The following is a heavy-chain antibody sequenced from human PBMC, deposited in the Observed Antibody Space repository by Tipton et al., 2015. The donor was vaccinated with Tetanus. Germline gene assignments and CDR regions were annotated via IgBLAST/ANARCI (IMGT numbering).Heavy chain of an antibody. CDR2: ISSSSSYT. CDR3: ARDGSSSWYGWFDP. D-gene: IGHD6-13*01. V-gene: IGHV3-11*06. CDR1: GFTFSDYY. Sequence: SLRLSCAASGFTFSDYYMSWIRQAPGKGLEWVSYISSSSSYTNYADSVKGRFTISRDNAKNSLYLQMNSLRAEDTAVYYCARDGSSSWYGWFDPWGQGTLVTVSS. J-gene: IGHJ5*02.